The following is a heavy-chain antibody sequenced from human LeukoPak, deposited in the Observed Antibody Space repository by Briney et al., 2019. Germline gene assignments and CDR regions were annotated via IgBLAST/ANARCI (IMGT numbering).Heavy chain of an antibody. V-gene: IGHV7-4-1*02. D-gene: IGHD6-6*01. Sequence: ASVKVSCKASGYAFTSYAMNWVRQAPGQGLEWMGWINTNTGNPTYAQGFTGRFVFSLDTSVSTAYLQISSLKAEDTAVYYCAKEGISSSSSRSDYYYYMDVWGKGTTVTVSS. CDR1: GYAFTSYA. CDR2: INTNTGNP. CDR3: AKEGISSSSSRSDYYYYMDV. J-gene: IGHJ6*03.